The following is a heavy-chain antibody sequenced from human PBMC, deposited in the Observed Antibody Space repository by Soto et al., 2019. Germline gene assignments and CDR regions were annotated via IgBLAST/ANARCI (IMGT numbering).Heavy chain of an antibody. CDR3: ARSPPRLMVYAADYGMDV. CDR2: IYYSGST. CDR1: GGSISSYY. D-gene: IGHD2-8*01. Sequence: SETLSLTCTVSGGSISSYYWSWIRQPPGKGLEWIGYIYYSGSTNYNPSLKSRVTISVDTSKNQFSLKLSSVTAADTAVYYCARSPPRLMVYAADYGMDVWGQGTTVTVS. J-gene: IGHJ6*02. V-gene: IGHV4-59*01.